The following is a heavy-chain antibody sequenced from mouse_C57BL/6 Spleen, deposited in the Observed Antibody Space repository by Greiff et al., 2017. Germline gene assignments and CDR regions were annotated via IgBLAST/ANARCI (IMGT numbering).Heavy chain of an antibody. CDR3: ASALYDYDDGLRD. V-gene: IGHV3-6*01. CDR1: GYSITSGYY. D-gene: IGHD2-4*01. J-gene: IGHJ2*01. CDR2: ISYDGSN. Sequence: EVHLVESGPGLVKPSQTLSLACSVTGYSITSGYYWNWIRQFPGNKLEWMGYISYDGSNNYNPSPQNRIFITRDTSKNQFFLKLNSVTTEDTATYYCASALYDYDDGLRDWGQGTTLTVSS.